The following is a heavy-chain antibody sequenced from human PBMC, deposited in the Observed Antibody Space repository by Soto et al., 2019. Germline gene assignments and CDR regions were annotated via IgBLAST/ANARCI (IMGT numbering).Heavy chain of an antibody. CDR1: GFTFSSYA. CDR3: VRNYYGSGSYLGPFGY. D-gene: IGHD3-10*01. Sequence: LRLSCAASGFTFSSYAMHWVRQAPGKGLEWVAVISSDGSNKYFADSVKGRFTISRDNSENTVSLQMNSLRPEDTAVYFCVRNYYGSGSYLGPFGYWGQGTLVTVSS. J-gene: IGHJ4*02. CDR2: ISSDGSNK. V-gene: IGHV3-30-3*01.